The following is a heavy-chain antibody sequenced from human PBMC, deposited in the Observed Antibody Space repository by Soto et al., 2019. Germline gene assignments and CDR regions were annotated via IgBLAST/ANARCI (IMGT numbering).Heavy chain of an antibody. D-gene: IGHD3-9*01. CDR2: ISYDGSNK. J-gene: IGHJ4*02. CDR3: AGLRYFDWLLGPNFDY. V-gene: IGHV3-30-3*01. CDR1: GFTFSSYA. Sequence: GGSLRLSCAASGFTFSSYAMHWVRQAPGKGLEWVAVISYDGSNKYYADSVKGRFTISRDNSKSTLYLQMNSLRAEDTAVYYCAGLRYFDWLLGPNFDYWGQGTLVTVSS.